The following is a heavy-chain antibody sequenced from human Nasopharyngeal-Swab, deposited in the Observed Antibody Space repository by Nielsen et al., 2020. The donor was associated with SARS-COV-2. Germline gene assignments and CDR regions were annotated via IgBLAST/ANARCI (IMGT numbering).Heavy chain of an antibody. D-gene: IGHD3-22*01. CDR1: GFTFSSYA. V-gene: IGHV3-23*01. J-gene: IGHJ4*02. Sequence: RGSLRLSSATSGFTFSSYAMSWVRQAPGKGLEWVSAVSYTGGRTYYADSVKGRFTISRDNSNSTLYLQMISLRPEDTAIYYCAKGDESSGIFDYWGQGTLVTVSS. CDR3: AKGDESSGIFDY. CDR2: VSYTGGRT.